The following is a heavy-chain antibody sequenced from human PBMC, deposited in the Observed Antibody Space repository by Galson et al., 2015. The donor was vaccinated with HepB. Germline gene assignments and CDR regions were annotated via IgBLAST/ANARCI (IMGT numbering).Heavy chain of an antibody. CDR1: GFTFSKHD. V-gene: IGHV3-13*01. Sequence: SLRLSCAASGFTFSKHDMHWVRQVPGKGLEWVSTIGTTGDTYYPDSVKGRFIISRENAKNSLSLQMNSLRAGDTAVYFCARASSGFGGYVDVWGRGTTVTGSS. CDR3: ARASSGFGGYVDV. CDR2: IGTTGDT. J-gene: IGHJ6*02. D-gene: IGHD6-25*01.